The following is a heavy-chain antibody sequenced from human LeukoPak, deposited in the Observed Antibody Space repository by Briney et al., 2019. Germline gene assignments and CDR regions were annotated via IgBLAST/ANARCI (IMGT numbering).Heavy chain of an antibody. V-gene: IGHV4-61*02. CDR2: IYTSGST. Sequence: SQTLSLTCTVSGGSISSGSYYWSWIRQPAGKGLEWIGRIYTSGSTNYNPSLKSRVTISVDTSKNQFFLKLSSVTAADTAVYYCARGRYYYYGMDVWGQGTTVTVS. J-gene: IGHJ6*02. CDR1: GGSISSGSYY. CDR3: ARGRYYYYGMDV.